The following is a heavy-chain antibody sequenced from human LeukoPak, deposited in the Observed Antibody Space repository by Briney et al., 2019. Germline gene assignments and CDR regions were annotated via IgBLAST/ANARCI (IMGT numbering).Heavy chain of an antibody. CDR2: IIPILGIA. D-gene: IGHD3-22*01. Sequence: GASAKVSCKASGYTFTSYDISWVRQAPGQGLEWMGRIIPILGIANYAQKFQGRVTITADKSTSTAYMELSSLRSEDTAVYYCARDSTNYYDSSGYYPAYWGQGTLVTVSS. V-gene: IGHV1-69*04. J-gene: IGHJ4*02. CDR3: ARDSTNYYDSSGYYPAY. CDR1: GYTFTSYD.